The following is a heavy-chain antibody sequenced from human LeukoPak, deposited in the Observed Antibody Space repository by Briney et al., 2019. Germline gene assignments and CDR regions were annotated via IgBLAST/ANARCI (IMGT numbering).Heavy chain of an antibody. CDR3: ASSIVVVPAAISGRVDY. CDR2: IYHSGST. V-gene: IGHV4-30-2*01. J-gene: IGHJ4*02. CDR1: GGPISSGGYS. D-gene: IGHD2-2*02. Sequence: SETLSLTCAVSGGPISSGGYSWGWIRQPPGKGLEWIGYIYHSGSTYYNPSLKSRFTISVDRSKNQFSLKLSSVTAADTAVYYCASSIVVVPAAISGRVDYWGQGTLVTVSS.